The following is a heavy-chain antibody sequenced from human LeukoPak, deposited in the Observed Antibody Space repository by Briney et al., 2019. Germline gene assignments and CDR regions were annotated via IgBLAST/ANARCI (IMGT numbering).Heavy chain of an antibody. V-gene: IGHV5-51*01. J-gene: IGHJ4*02. CDR3: ARRDDCSSTSCYDFDY. Sequence: PGESLKISCKGSGYSFTSYWIGWVRQMPGKGLEWMGIIYPGDSDTRYSPSFQGQVTISADKSISTAYLQWSSLKASDTAMYYCARRDDCSSTSCYDFDYWGQGTLVTVSS. D-gene: IGHD2-2*01. CDR2: IYPGDSDT. CDR1: GYSFTSYW.